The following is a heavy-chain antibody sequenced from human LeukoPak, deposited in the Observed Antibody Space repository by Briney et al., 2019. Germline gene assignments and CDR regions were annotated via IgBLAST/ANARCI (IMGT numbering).Heavy chain of an antibody. CDR1: GFTFSSYA. D-gene: IGHD3-22*01. CDR3: AKVSPYDYDSSGYYYDYYYYMDV. V-gene: IGHV3-23*01. Sequence: PGRSLRLSCAASGFTFSSYAMSWVRQAPGKGLEWVSAISGSGGSTYYADSVKGRFTISRDNSKNTLYLQMNSLRAEDTAVYYCAKVSPYDYDSSGYYYDYYYYMDVWGKGTTVTVSS. CDR2: ISGSGGST. J-gene: IGHJ6*03.